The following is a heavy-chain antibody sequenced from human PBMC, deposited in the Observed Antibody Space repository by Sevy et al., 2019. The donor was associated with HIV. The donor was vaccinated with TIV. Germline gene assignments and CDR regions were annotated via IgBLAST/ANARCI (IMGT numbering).Heavy chain of an antibody. Sequence: ASVKVSCAASGFTFSNYNMNWVRQAPGKGLEWASYISSSSNTIYYADSVKGRFTISRDNDKNSLYLEMNSLRAEDTAVYYCAREGGYSDQGMDVWGLGTTVTVSS. CDR3: AREGGYSDQGMDV. D-gene: IGHD5-12*01. J-gene: IGHJ6*02. CDR1: GFTFSNYN. CDR2: ISSSSNTI. V-gene: IGHV3-48*01.